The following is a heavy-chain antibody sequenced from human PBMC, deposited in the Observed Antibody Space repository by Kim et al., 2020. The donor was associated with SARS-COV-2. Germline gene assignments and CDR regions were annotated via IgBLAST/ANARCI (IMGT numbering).Heavy chain of an antibody. V-gene: IGHV3-23*01. CDR1: GFTFSTSP. CDR2: ISWDGKRT. Sequence: GGSLRLSCVASGFTFSTSPMGWVRQAPGEGLEWASRISWDGKRTYYADSVKGRVTMSSDKSKNTVYLHMNNLRVEDTAVYYCAKGVTNSGFDYWGQGAQV. D-gene: IGHD4-17*01. J-gene: IGHJ4*02. CDR3: AKGVTNSGFDY.